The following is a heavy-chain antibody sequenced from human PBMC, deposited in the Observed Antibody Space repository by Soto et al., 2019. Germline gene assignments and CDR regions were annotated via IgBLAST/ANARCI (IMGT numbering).Heavy chain of an antibody. D-gene: IGHD3-10*01. CDR1: GFTFSHYG. J-gene: IGHJ6*02. CDR2: ISYDGSNK. CDR3: ARERWFTMVRGAAYYYGMDV. V-gene: IGHV3-30*03. Sequence: PGGSLRLSCAAPGFTFSHYGMHWVRQAPGKGLEWVAVISYDGSNKYYADSVKGRFTISRDNSKNTLYLQMNSLRAEDTAVYYCARERWFTMVRGAAYYYGMDVWGQGTTVTVSS.